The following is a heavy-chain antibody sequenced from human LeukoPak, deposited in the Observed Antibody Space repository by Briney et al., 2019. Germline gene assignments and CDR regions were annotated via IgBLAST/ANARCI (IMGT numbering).Heavy chain of an antibody. Sequence: FTISRDNSKNTLYLQMNSLRAEDTAVYYCAKTRVSKGTIFGVARGWFDPWGQGTLVTVSS. J-gene: IGHJ5*02. V-gene: IGHV3-23*01. D-gene: IGHD3-3*01. CDR3: AKTRVSKGTIFGVARGWFDP.